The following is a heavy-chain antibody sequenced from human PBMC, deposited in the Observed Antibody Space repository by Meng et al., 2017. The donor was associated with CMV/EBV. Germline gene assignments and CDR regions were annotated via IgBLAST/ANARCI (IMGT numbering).Heavy chain of an antibody. CDR3: AKAAARSWFDP. D-gene: IGHD6-6*01. Sequence: GESLKISCAASGFTFDDYGMSWVRQAPGKGLEWVSGINWNGGSTGYADSVKGRFTISRDNAKNSLYLQMNSLRAEDTALYYCAKAAARSWFDPWGQGTLVTVSS. V-gene: IGHV3-20*04. J-gene: IGHJ5*02. CDR2: INWNGGST. CDR1: GFTFDDYG.